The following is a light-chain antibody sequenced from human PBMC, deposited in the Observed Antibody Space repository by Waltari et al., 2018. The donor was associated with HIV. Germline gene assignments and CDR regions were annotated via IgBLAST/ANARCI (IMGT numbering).Light chain of an antibody. CDR2: QAS. CDR1: QNIGTS. J-gene: IGKJ2*01. CDR3: QQYETYYT. V-gene: IGKV1-5*03. Sequence: DLRLTQTPSTLSAAVRDTVTITCRASQNIGTSLAWYQQKPGKAPTLLIYQASTLQNGVSSRFSDSGSGTEFTLTITSLQRDDFASYFCQQYETYYTFGQGSRLE.